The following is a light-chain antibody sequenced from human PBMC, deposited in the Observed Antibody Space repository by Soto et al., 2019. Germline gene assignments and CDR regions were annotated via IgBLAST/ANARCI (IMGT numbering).Light chain of an antibody. J-gene: IGKJ3*01. CDR3: QRANSFPFA. V-gene: IGKV1-12*01. Sequence: DIQMTQSPSSVSASVGDRVTITCRASQGINSWLAWYQQKPGKAPKLLIYAASGLQSGVPSRFSGSGSATDFTLTISSRQPEDFATYYCQRANSFPFAFGPGTTVDIK. CDR1: QGINSW. CDR2: AAS.